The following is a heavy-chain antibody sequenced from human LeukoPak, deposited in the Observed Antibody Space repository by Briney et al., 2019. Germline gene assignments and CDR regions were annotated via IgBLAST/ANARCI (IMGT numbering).Heavy chain of an antibody. V-gene: IGHV1-69*01. Sequence: ASVKVSCKASGGTFSSYAISWVRQAPGQGLEWMGGIIPIFGTANYAQKFQGRVTITADESTSTAYMELSSLRSEDTAVYYCARDNHQGSTSCSGCDAFDIWGQGTMVTVSS. CDR2: IIPIFGTA. CDR3: ARDNHQGSTSCSGCDAFDI. D-gene: IGHD2-2*01. CDR1: GGTFSSYA. J-gene: IGHJ3*02.